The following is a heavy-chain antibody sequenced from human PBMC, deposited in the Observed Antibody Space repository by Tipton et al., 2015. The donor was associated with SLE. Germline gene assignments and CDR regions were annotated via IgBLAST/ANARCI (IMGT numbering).Heavy chain of an antibody. V-gene: IGHV3-30*04. CDR3: SIPDHRSDFDY. Sequence: SLRLSCAASGFTFSNYAMHWVRQAPGKGLEWVAVISYDGSNKYYADSVKGRFTISRDNSKNTLYLQMNSLRAEDTAVYYCSIPDHRSDFDYWGQGTLVTVSS. D-gene: IGHD3-3*01. CDR2: ISYDGSNK. J-gene: IGHJ4*02. CDR1: GFTFSNYA.